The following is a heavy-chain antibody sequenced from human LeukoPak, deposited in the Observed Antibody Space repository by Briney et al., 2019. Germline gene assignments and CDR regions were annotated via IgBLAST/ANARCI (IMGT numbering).Heavy chain of an antibody. V-gene: IGHV3-30*02. D-gene: IGHD5-18*01. CDR1: GFTFSSYG. CDR3: ARGDGYSYGYDMDY. CDR2: IRYDGSKK. J-gene: IGHJ4*02. Sequence: GGSLRLSCAASGFTFSSYGMHWVRQAPGKGLEWVAFIRYDGSKKYYADSVKGRFTISRDNSKNTLYLQMNSLRVEDTAVYYCARGDGYSYGYDMDYWGQGTLVTVSS.